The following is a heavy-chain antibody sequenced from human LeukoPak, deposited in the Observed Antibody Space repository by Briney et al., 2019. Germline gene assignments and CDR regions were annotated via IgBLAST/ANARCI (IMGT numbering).Heavy chain of an antibody. CDR2: IRYDGSNK. D-gene: IGHD3-22*01. J-gene: IGHJ3*02. V-gene: IGHV3-30*02. CDR3: AKLYDSSGHDAFDI. Sequence: GGSLRLSCAASGFTFSSYGMHWVRQAPGKGLEWVAFIRYDGSNKYYADSVKGRFTISRDNSKNTLYLQMDSLRAEDTAVYYCAKLYDSSGHDAFDIWGQGTMVTVSS. CDR1: GFTFSSYG.